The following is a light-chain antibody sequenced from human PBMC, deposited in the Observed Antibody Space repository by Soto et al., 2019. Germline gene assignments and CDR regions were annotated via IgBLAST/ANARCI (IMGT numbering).Light chain of an antibody. J-gene: IGKJ1*01. CDR3: HVYGMLPQS. V-gene: IGKV3-20*01. Sequence: ESATLSCRASKRVSDNNVAWYQQRPGQAPRLLIYDASRRDIGVPDRFSGSGSGTDFTLTISCLEPEDFAVYFCHVYGMLPQSFGHGTKVDI. CDR2: DAS. CDR1: KRVSDNN.